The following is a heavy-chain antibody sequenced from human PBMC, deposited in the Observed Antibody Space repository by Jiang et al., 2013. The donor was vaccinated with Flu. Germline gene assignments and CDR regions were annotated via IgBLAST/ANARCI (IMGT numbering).Heavy chain of an antibody. CDR3: ARATVFYGMDV. CDR1: GYTFTSHA. V-gene: IGHV1-3*01. Sequence: GAEVKKPGASLRLSCKASGYTFTSHALHWVRQAPGQGLEWMGWINVGNGNTKYAEKFQGRVSIIRDTSANTAYMELSSLRSEDTAVYYCARATVFYGMDVWGQGTTVTVSS. CDR2: INVGNGNT. D-gene: IGHD2-21*02. J-gene: IGHJ6*02.